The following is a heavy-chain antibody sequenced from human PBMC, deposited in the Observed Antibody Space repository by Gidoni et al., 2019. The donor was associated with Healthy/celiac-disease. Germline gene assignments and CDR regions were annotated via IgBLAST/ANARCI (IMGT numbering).Heavy chain of an antibody. CDR2: IWYDGSNK. V-gene: IGHV3-33*01. CDR1: GFTFSSYG. D-gene: IGHD6-13*01. J-gene: IGHJ3*02. CDR3: AREGYSSSWYANAFDI. Sequence: GVVQPGRSLRLSCAASGFTFSSYGMHWVRQAPGKGLEWVAVIWYDGSNKYYADSVKGRFTISRDNSKNTLYLQMNSLRAEDTAVYYCAREGYSSSWYANAFDIWGQGTMVTVSS.